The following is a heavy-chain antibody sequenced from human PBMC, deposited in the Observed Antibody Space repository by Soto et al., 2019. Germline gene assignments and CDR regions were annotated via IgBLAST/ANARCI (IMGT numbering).Heavy chain of an antibody. Sequence: SETLSLTCTVSGGSISPYYWSWIRQPPGKALEWIGFIFYSGSTNYNPSLKSRVTMSVDTSKNQFSLNLSSVTAADTAVYYCARHRAARGSDNCFDPWGQGTLVTVSS. D-gene: IGHD6-6*01. J-gene: IGHJ5*02. CDR2: IFYSGST. CDR3: ARHRAARGSDNCFDP. V-gene: IGHV4-59*08. CDR1: GGSISPYY.